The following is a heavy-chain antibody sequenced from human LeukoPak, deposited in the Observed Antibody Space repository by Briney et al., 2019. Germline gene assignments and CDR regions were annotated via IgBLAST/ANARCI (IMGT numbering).Heavy chain of an antibody. CDR2: INVHTGVA. D-gene: IGHD3-22*01. Sequence: GASVKVSCKASGYTFTGYNMHWVRQAPGQGLEWMGWINVHTGVAHYAQKFHGRVTMTRDTYISTAYMELSRLRSDDTAVFYCARTHYDSSAYYSPAGYWGQGTLVTVSS. J-gene: IGHJ4*02. V-gene: IGHV1-2*02. CDR3: ARTHYDSSAYYSPAGY. CDR1: GYTFTGYN.